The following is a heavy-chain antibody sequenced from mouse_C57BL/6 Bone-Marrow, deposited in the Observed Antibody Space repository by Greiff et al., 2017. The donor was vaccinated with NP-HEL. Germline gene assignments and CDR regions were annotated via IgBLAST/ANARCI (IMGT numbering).Heavy chain of an antibody. J-gene: IGHJ4*01. CDR1: GFNIKDDY. CDR3: TTGGYYAFYAMDY. V-gene: IGHV14-4*01. Sequence: LQQSGAELVRPGASVKLSCTASGFNIKDDYMHWVKQRPEPGLEWIGWIDPENGDTEYASKFQGKATITADTSSNTAYLQLSSLTSEDTAVYYCTTGGYYAFYAMDYWGQGTSVTVSS. CDR2: IDPENGDT. D-gene: IGHD1-1*02.